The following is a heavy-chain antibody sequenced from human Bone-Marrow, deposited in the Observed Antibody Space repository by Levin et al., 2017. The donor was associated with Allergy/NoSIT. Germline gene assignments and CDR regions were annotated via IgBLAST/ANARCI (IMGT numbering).Heavy chain of an antibody. CDR3: ARDSNEYSSSRGGFDY. V-gene: IGHV4-59*01. CDR1: GGSISSYY. D-gene: IGHD6-6*01. CDR2: IYYSGST. Sequence: ASETLSLTCTVSGGSISSYYWSWIRQPPGKGLEWIGYIYYSGSTNYNPSLKSRVTISVDTSKNQFSLKLSSVTAADTAVYYCARDSNEYSSSRGGFDYWGQGTLVTVSS. J-gene: IGHJ4*02.